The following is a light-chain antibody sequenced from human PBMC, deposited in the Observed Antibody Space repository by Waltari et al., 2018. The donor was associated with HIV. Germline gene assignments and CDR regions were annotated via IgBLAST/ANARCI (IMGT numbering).Light chain of an antibody. V-gene: IGLV1-40*01. CDR3: QSYDSRLSGSVV. Sequence: QSALTQPPSVSGAPGQSVTISCSGSNSNIGAGFDVHWYQQVPGTAPRLLIYENNNRPSGVPARFSGSKSDTAASLAINGLQSEDEADYYCQSYDSRLSGSVVFGGGTKVTVL. CDR2: ENN. CDR1: NSNIGAGFD. J-gene: IGLJ2*01.